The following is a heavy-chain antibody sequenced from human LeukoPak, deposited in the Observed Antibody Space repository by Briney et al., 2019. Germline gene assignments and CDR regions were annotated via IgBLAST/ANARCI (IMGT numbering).Heavy chain of an antibody. CDR3: VRHIAARTPCYFDY. D-gene: IGHD6-6*01. Sequence: GGSLRLSCAASGFTVSSNYMSWVRQAPGKGLEWVSGISYSGGSTYYADSVKGRFTISRDNSKNTLYLQMNSLRAEDTAVYYCVRHIAARTPCYFDYWGQGTLVTVSS. CDR2: ISYSGGST. CDR1: GFTVSSNY. J-gene: IGHJ4*02. V-gene: IGHV3-66*04.